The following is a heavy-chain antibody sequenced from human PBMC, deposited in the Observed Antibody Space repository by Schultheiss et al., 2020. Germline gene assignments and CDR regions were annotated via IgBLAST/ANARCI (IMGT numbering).Heavy chain of an antibody. D-gene: IGHD1-1*01. J-gene: IGHJ3*02. CDR1: GGSISSGSYY. Sequence: SETLSLTCTVSGGSISSGSYYWSWIRQPAGKGLEWIGRIYYSGSTYYNPSLKSRVTISVDTSKNQFSLKLSSVTAADTAVYYCASSWIRRAFDIWGQGTMVTVSS. CDR2: IYYSGST. V-gene: IGHV4-39*01. CDR3: ASSWIRRAFDI.